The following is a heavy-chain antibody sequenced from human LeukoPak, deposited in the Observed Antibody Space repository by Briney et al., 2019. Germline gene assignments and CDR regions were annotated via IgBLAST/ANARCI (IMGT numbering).Heavy chain of an antibody. J-gene: IGHJ4*02. V-gene: IGHV3-64*01. CDR3: ARDEGSGHFDY. CDR2: ISSNGGST. CDR1: GFPFSSYA. Sequence: GGSLRLSCAASGFPFSSYAMHWVRQAPGKGLEYVSAISSNGGSTYYANSVKGRFTISRDNSKNTLYLQMGSLRAEDMAVYYCARDEGSGHFDYWGQGTLVSVSS.